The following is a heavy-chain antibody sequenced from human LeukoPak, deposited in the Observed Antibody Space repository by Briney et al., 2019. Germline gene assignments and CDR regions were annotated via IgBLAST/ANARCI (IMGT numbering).Heavy chain of an antibody. D-gene: IGHD2-2*01. J-gene: IGHJ6*03. CDR3: ARARDCSSTSCYPTYYYYYYMDV. Sequence: GGSLRLSCAASGFTFSSYWMSWVRQAPGKGLEWVANIKQDGSEKYYVDSVKGRFTISRDNAKNSLYLQMNSLRAEDTAVYYCARARDCSSTSCYPTYYYYYYMDVWGKGTTVTVSS. CDR1: GFTFSSYW. V-gene: IGHV3-7*01. CDR2: IKQDGSEK.